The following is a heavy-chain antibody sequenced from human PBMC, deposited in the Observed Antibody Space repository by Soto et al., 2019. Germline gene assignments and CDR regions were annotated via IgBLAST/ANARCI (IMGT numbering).Heavy chain of an antibody. D-gene: IGHD2-2*01. CDR2: IWYDGSNK. Sequence: QVQLVESGGGVVQPGRSLRVSCAASGFTFSSHGMHWVRQAPGKGLEWVAVIWYDGSNKYYGESVKGRFIISRDNSKNTVDLQMNSLRAEDTGIYYCARWGPEKVLVYWGQGTLVTVST. CDR3: ARWGPEKVLVY. J-gene: IGHJ4*02. CDR1: GFTFSSHG. V-gene: IGHV3-33*01.